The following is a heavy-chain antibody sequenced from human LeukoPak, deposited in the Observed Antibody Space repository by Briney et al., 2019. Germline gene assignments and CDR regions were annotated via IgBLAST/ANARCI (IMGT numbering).Heavy chain of an antibody. Sequence: GGTLRLSCAASGFTFSGFSMMWVPPAPGKGLVWVSSISCSSSYIYYADSVKGRFTISRDNAKTSLYLQMHSLSAEDTAVYYGASGRLRWYFDDWGRGTLVSVS. D-gene: IGHD4-23*01. CDR1: GFTFSGFS. CDR3: ASGRLRWYFDD. V-gene: IGHV3-21*01. CDR2: ISCSSSYI. J-gene: IGHJ4*02.